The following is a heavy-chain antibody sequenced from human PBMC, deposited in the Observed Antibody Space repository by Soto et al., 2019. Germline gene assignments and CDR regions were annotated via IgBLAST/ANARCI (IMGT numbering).Heavy chain of an antibody. CDR1: GYTFTSYD. CDR3: ARGCRVRGVTQFYRGCVTWFDP. Sequence: ASVKVSCKASGYTFTSYDINWVRQATGQGLEWMGWMNPNSGNTGYAQKFQGRVTMTRNTSISTAYMELSSLRSEDTAVYYCARGCRVRGVTQFYRGCVTWFDPWGQGTLVIVSS. V-gene: IGHV1-8*01. CDR2: MNPNSGNT. D-gene: IGHD3-10*01. J-gene: IGHJ5*02.